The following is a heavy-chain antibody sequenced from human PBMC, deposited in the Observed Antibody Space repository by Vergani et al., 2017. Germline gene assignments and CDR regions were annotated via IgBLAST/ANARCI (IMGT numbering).Heavy chain of an antibody. CDR1: GFTFSSYA. V-gene: IGHV3-30*04. CDR3: ARESSGWYSY. J-gene: IGHJ4*02. CDR2: ISYDGSNK. D-gene: IGHD6-19*01. Sequence: QVQLVESGGGLVKPGRSLRLSCAASGFTFSSYAMHWVRQAPGKGLEWVAVISYDGSNKYYADSVKGRFTISRDNSKNTLYLQMNSLRAEDTAVYYCARESSGWYSYWGQGTLVTVSS.